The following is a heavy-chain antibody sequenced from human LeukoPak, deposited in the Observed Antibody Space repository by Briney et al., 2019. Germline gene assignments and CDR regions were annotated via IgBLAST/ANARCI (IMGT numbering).Heavy chain of an antibody. J-gene: IGHJ4*02. D-gene: IGHD3-3*01. CDR2: IIPILGIA. V-gene: IGHV1-69*04. CDR3: ARDVAIFGVVIIDY. CDR1: GGTFSSYT. Sequence: GASVKVSCKASGGTFSSYTISWVRQAPGQGLEWMGRIIPILGIANYAQKFQGRVTITADKSTSTAYMELSSLRSEDTAVYYCARDVAIFGVVIIDYWGQGTRVTVSS.